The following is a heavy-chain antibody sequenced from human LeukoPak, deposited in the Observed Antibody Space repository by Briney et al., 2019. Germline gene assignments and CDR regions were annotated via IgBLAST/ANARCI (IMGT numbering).Heavy chain of an antibody. CDR2: IIPSFGTA. Sequence: ASVKVSCKASGGTFRSYAIRWVRQAPGHGLEWMGGIIPSFGTANYAQKFQGRVTITADESTSTAYMELSSLRSEDTAVYYCARAYSSSWYRPYYYYGMDVWGQGTTVTVSS. D-gene: IGHD6-13*01. V-gene: IGHV1-69*13. CDR1: GGTFRSYA. CDR3: ARAYSSSWYRPYYYYGMDV. J-gene: IGHJ6*02.